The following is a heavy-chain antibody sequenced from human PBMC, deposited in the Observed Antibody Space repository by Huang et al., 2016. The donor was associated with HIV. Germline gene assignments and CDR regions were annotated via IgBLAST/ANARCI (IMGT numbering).Heavy chain of an antibody. Sequence: VQLVESGGDLFQPGKSLRLSCVVSGFSFSNYDMNWVRQSPGKGWELITQSSSNGSIVHYADFVKGRFILSRDNANNSLYLQMSSLGAEDTAVYYCVRDFSATYVWGSYRSPFDYWGQGTLVTVSS. D-gene: IGHD3-16*02. CDR3: VRDFSATYVWGSYRSPFDY. CDR1: GFSFSNYD. CDR2: SSSNGSIV. V-gene: IGHV3-48*03. J-gene: IGHJ4*02.